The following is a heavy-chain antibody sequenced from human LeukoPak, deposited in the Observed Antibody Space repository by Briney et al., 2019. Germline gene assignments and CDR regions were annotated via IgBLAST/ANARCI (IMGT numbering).Heavy chain of an antibody. Sequence: GGSLRLSCEASGFTFSNHWMTWVRQAPGKGLEWVANIKEDGSEKYYVDSVKGRFTISRDNAKNSLYLQMNSLRAEDTAVYYCVSARAAAGTDYWGQGTLVTVSS. CDR3: VSARAAAGTDY. J-gene: IGHJ4*02. V-gene: IGHV3-7*03. CDR2: IKEDGSEK. CDR1: GFTFSNHW. D-gene: IGHD6-13*01.